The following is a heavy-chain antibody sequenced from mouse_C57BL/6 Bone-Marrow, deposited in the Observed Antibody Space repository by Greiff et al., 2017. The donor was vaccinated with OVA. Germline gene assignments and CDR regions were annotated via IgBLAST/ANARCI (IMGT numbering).Heavy chain of an antibody. CDR1: GYTFTSYW. Sequence: QVQLQQPGAELVKPGASVKLSCKASGYTFTSYWMQWVKQRPGQGLEWIGEIDPSDSYTNYNQKFKGKATLTVDTSSSTAYMQLSSLTSEDSAVYYCARSGYYEGDYWGQGTTLTVSS. D-gene: IGHD2-3*01. J-gene: IGHJ2*01. CDR3: ARSGYYEGDY. CDR2: IDPSDSYT. V-gene: IGHV1-50*01.